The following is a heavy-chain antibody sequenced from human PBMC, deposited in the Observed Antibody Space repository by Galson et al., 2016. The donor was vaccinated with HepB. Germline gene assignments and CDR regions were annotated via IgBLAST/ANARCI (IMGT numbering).Heavy chain of an antibody. Sequence: SLRLSCAASGFIFGGSSVNWVRQASGKGLEWVGRIRSKANSYATAYAASVKGRFTISKDDSQNTAYLQMNSLKTEDTAVYYCTRTNEYEGIDYWGQGTLVTVSS. J-gene: IGHJ4*02. CDR3: TRTNEYEGIDY. CDR2: IRSKANSYAT. CDR1: GFIFGGSS. D-gene: IGHD6-6*01. V-gene: IGHV3-73*01.